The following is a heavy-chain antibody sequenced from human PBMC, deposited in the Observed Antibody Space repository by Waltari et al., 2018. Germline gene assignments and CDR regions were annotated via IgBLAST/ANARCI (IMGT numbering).Heavy chain of an antibody. V-gene: IGHV1-2*02. CDR3: ARVWFQSGFDF. Sequence: QVQLVQSGPEVKKPGASVKVSCKTSGYTTGNYVHWVRQDPGQGLEWLGVINPNSGGTGNAKKFQDRVTLTRDTAISTVYMELSSLRSDDTAVYYCARVWFQSGFDFWGQGTLVAVTS. J-gene: IGHJ4*02. D-gene: IGHD3-3*01. CDR2: INPNSGGT. CDR1: GYTTGNY.